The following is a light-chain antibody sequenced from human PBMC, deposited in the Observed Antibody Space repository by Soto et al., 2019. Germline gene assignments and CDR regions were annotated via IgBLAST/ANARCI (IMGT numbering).Light chain of an antibody. V-gene: IGKV3-20*01. CDR3: QQYNNWPRT. CDR1: RTLSINS. CDR2: AAS. J-gene: IGKJ1*01. Sequence: EIVLTQSPGTLSLSPGERATLSCRASRTLSINSLAWYQQKPGQAPRLLIYAASTRATDIPERFSGGGSGTDFTLSISSLEPDDFVVYYCQQYNNWPRTFGQGTKVDIK.